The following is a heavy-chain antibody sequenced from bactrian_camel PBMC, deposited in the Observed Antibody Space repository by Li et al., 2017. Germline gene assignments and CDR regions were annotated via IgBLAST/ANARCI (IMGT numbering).Heavy chain of an antibody. CDR1: GITFSRHD. V-gene: IGHV3S40*01. CDR2: IATGSGNT. D-gene: IGHD6*01. Sequence: VQLVESGGGLVQPGESLRLSCVASGITFSRHDMSWVRQAPGKEREGVARIATGSGNTYYADSVKGRFTISQDNAKNTLYLQMNSLKPEDTAMYYCAARRVGNGCNLAPWLPIESYWGQGTQVTVS. J-gene: IGHJ4*01. CDR3: AARRVGNGCNLAPWLPIESY.